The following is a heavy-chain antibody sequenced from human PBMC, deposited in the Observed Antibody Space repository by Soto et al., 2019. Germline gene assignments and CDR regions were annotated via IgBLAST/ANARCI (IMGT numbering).Heavy chain of an antibody. CDR2: IYYSGST. D-gene: IGHD3-22*01. J-gene: IGHJ3*02. CDR1: GGSISSGDYY. CDR3: ARDFRYYYDSSGPGTAFDI. Sequence: TSETLSLTCTVSGGSISSGDYYWSWIRQPPGKGLEWIGYIYYSGSTYYNPSLKSRVTISVDTSKNQFSLKLSSVTAADTAVYYCARDFRYYYDSSGPGTAFDIWGQGTMVTVSS. V-gene: IGHV4-30-4*01.